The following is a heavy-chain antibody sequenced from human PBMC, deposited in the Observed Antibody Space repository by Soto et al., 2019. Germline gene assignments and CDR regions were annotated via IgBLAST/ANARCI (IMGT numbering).Heavy chain of an antibody. CDR3: ARADIVVVVAATRSYWFDP. CDR2: INHSGST. J-gene: IGHJ5*02. CDR1: GGSFSGYY. D-gene: IGHD2-15*01. V-gene: IGHV4-34*01. Sequence: QVQLQQWGAGLLKPSETLSLTCAVYGGSFSGYYWSWIRQPPGKGLEWIGEINHSGSTNYNPSLKSRVTISVDTSKNQFSLKLSSVTATDTAVYYCARADIVVVVAATRSYWFDPWGQGPLVTVSS.